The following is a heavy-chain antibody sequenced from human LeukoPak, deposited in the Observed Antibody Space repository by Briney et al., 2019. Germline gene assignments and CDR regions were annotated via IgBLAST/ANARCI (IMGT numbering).Heavy chain of an antibody. D-gene: IGHD3-9*01. CDR3: ARDRPTYYDILTHFDY. CDR2: INPRGGST. CDR1: GYTFTSYY. Sequence: ASVKVSCKASGYTFTSYYMHWVRQAPGQGLEWMGIINPRGGSTSYAQKFQGRVTMTRDTSTSTVYMELSSLRSEDTAVYYCARDRPTYYDILTHFDYWGQGTLVTVSS. V-gene: IGHV1-46*01. J-gene: IGHJ4*02.